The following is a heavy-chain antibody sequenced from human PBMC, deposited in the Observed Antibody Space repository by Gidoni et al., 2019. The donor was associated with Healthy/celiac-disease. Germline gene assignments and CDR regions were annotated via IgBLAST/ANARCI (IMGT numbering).Heavy chain of an antibody. CDR3: ASDGSWYYDSRGYYG. D-gene: IGHD3-22*01. J-gene: IGHJ4*02. V-gene: IGHV4-39*01. Sequence: GWIRQPPGKGLEWIGSIYYSGSTYYNPSLKGRVTISVDTSKNQVALQLSSVTAADPAVYYCASDGSWYYDSRGYYGWGQGTRVTVPS. CDR2: IYYSGST.